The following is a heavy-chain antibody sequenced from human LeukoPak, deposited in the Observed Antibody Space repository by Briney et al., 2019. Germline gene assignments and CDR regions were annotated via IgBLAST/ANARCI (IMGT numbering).Heavy chain of an antibody. J-gene: IGHJ4*02. CDR2: INPNSGDT. CDR3: AREWVNGFLN. Sequence: GASVKVSCKSSGYTFTDYYMHWVRQAPGQGLEWMGWINPNSGDTNYAQKFQGRVIVTRDTSISTAYMELSRLRSDDTAVYYCAREWVNGFLNWGQGTLVTVPS. D-gene: IGHD5-24*01. CDR1: GYTFTDYY. V-gene: IGHV1-2*02.